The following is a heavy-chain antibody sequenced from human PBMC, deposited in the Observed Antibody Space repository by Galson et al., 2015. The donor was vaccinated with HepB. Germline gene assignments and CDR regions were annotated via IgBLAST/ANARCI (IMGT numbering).Heavy chain of an antibody. V-gene: IGHV1-2*02. CDR2: ISPKSGDT. CDR3: VRGRSFGSFWNWIDP. J-gene: IGHJ5*02. D-gene: IGHD1-26*01. CDR1: AYAFTDYF. Sequence: SVKVSCKASAYAFTDYFIHWVRQAPGQGLEYVGWISPKSGDTTYADKLQGRVTMTRDTSISTAYMELSGLRFDDTAVYYCVRGRSFGSFWNWIDPWGRGTLVTVSS.